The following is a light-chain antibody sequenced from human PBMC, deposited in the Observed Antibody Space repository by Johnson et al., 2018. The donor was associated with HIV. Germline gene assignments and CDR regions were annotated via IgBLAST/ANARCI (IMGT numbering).Light chain of an antibody. J-gene: IGLJ1*01. Sequence: QSVLTQPPSVSAAPGQKVTISCSGSSSNIGNNYVSWYQQLPGTAPKLLIYDNNKRPSGIPDRFSGSKSGTSATLGITGLQTGDEADYYCGTWDSSLSAIYVFGTGTKVTCL. CDR1: SSNIGNNY. CDR3: GTWDSSLSAIYV. CDR2: DNN. V-gene: IGLV1-51*01.